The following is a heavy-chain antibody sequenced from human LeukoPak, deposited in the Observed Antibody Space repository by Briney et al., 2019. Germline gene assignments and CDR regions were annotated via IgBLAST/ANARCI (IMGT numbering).Heavy chain of an antibody. D-gene: IGHD3-10*01. J-gene: IGHJ6*03. CDR3: ARTTEEYYGSGKFRKYYSYYYYMDV. Sequence: SETLSLTCTVSGGSISSYYRSSIRQPPGKGLEWIGYIYFSGSTTYNPSLKSRVTISVDTSKNQFSLKLSSVTAADTAVYYCARTTEEYYGSGKFRKYYSYYYYMDVWGKGTTVTVSS. CDR2: IYFSGST. CDR1: GGSISSYY. V-gene: IGHV4-59*01.